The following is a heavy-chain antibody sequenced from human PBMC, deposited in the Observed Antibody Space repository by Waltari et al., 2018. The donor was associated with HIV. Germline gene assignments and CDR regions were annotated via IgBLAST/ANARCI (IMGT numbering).Heavy chain of an antibody. J-gene: IGHJ3*02. CDR3: AKDIRIFAGPMVHAFDI. V-gene: IGHV3-9*01. CDR1: GFTFADHA. D-gene: IGHD3-3*01. CDR2: ISWNSANI. Sequence: EVQLVESGGGLVQPGRSLRLSCAASGFTFADHAMDWVRQAPGKGLEWVSSISWNSANIAYAASVKGRFTISRDNAKNSLYLQMDSLRPEDTALYYCAKDIRIFAGPMVHAFDIWGQGTMVTVSS.